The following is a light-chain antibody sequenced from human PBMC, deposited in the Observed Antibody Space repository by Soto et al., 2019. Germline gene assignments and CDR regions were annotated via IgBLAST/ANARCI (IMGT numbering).Light chain of an antibody. Sequence: EIVLTQSPGTLSLSPGERATLSCRASQSVTNTYLAWYQQKPGQAPRLLIYAASSRATGIPDRFSGSGSGADFTLTISRLEPEDFGVYYCQHYGSSRTFGQGTKVDIK. CDR3: QHYGSSRT. CDR1: QSVTNTY. CDR2: AAS. J-gene: IGKJ1*01. V-gene: IGKV3-20*01.